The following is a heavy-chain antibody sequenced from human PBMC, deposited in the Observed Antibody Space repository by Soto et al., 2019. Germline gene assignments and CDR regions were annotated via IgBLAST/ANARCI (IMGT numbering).Heavy chain of an antibody. D-gene: IGHD2-8*01. Sequence: PSETLSLTCTVSGGSISSSSYYWGWIRQPPGKGLEWIGSIYYSGSTYYNPSLKSRVTISVDTSKNQFSLKLSSVTAADTAVYYCATGVGYCTNGVCYNFDYWGQGTLVTVSS. CDR1: GGSISSSSYY. CDR3: ATGVGYCTNGVCYNFDY. V-gene: IGHV4-39*01. J-gene: IGHJ4*02. CDR2: IYYSGST.